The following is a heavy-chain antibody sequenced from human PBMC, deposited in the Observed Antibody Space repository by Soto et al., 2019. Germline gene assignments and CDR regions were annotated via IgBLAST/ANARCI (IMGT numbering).Heavy chain of an antibody. Sequence: QGQLVQSGAEVRRPGASVRVSCKASGYGFIDYYINWVSQAPGQGLEWMGWINPKDGATKAAQKFQDWVSMTSDTSHTTAYLDLRSDDTAVYYCARGRKVVATPARDDWFDPWGQGTLVTVSS. CDR3: ARGRKVVATPARDDWFDP. V-gene: IGHV1-2*04. D-gene: IGHD2-21*02. CDR2: INPKDGAT. J-gene: IGHJ5*02. CDR1: GYGFIDYY.